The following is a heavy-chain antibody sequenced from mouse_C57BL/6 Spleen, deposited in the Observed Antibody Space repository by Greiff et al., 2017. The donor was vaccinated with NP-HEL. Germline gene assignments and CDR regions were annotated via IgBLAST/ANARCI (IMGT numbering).Heavy chain of an antibody. CDR1: GFNIKDYY. V-gene: IGHV14-2*01. Sequence: EVQLQQSGAELVKPGASVKLSCTASGFNIKDYYMHWVKQRTEQGLEWIGRIDPEDGETKSAPKFQGKATITADTSSNTAYLQLSSLTSEDTAVYYCARPYYDGSSCWYFDVWGTGTTVTVSS. J-gene: IGHJ1*03. CDR2: IDPEDGET. CDR3: ARPYYDGSSCWYFDV. D-gene: IGHD1-1*01.